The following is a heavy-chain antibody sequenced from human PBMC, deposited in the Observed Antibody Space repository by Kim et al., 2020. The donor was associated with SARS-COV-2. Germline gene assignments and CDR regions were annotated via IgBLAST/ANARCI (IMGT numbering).Heavy chain of an antibody. J-gene: IGHJ4*02. Sequence: VKGRFTISRDNSKNTLYLQMNSLRAEETAVYYCAKDRSYYDILTGYTSFDYWGQGTLVTVSS. V-gene: IGHV3-30*02. D-gene: IGHD3-9*01. CDR3: AKDRSYYDILTGYTSFDY.